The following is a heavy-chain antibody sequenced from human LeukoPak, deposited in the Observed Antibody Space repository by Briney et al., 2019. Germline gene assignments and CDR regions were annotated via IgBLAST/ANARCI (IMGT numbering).Heavy chain of an antibody. D-gene: IGHD4-11*01. J-gene: IGHJ6*02. CDR1: GGTFSSYA. CDR2: IIPIFGTA. V-gene: IGHV1-69*13. Sequence: GASVTVSCKASGGTFSSYAISWVRQAPGQGLEWMGGIIPIFGTANYAQKFQGRVTITADESTSTAYMELSSLRSEDTAVYYCARDQDYCNYVVPSYYYYYGMDVWGQGTTVTVSS. CDR3: ARDQDYCNYVVPSYYYYYGMDV.